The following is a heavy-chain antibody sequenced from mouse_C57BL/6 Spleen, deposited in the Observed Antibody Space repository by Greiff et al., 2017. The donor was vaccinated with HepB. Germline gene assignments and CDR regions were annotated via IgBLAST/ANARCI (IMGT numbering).Heavy chain of an antibody. CDR3: ARSGSSYDYAMDY. CDR2: ISSGSSTI. J-gene: IGHJ4*01. CDR1: GFTFSDYG. V-gene: IGHV5-17*01. Sequence: EVQLVESGGGLVKPGGSLKLSCAASGFTFSDYGMHWVRQAPEKGLEWVAYISSGSSTIYYADTVKGRFTISRDNAKNTLFLQITSLRSEDTAMYYCARSGSSYDYAMDYWGQGTSVTVSS. D-gene: IGHD1-1*01.